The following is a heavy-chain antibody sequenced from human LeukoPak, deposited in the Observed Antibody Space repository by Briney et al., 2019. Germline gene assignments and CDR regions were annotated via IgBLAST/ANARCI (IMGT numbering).Heavy chain of an antibody. V-gene: IGHV4-59*01. CDR2: IYYSGST. J-gene: IGHJ4*02. D-gene: IGHD6-13*01. CDR3: AGHKRRLPYSYYFDY. CDR1: GGSISSYY. Sequence: PSETLSLTCTVSGGSISSYYWSWIRQPPGKGLEWIGYIYYSGSTNYNPSLKSRVTISVDTSKNQFSLKLSSVTAADTAVYYCAGHKRRLPYSYYFDYWGQGTLVTVSS.